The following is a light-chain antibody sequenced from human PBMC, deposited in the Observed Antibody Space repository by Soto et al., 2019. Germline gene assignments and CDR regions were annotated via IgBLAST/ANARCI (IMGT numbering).Light chain of an antibody. V-gene: IGLV2-23*02. CDR2: EVT. CDR1: SSDVGRYNL. CDR3: SSFAGTNSFV. Sequence: QSALTQPASVSGSPGQSITISCTGTSSDVGRYNLVSWYQQHPGKAPKLIIYEVTRRPSGVPDRIFGSKSYTTASLTVSGLQAEDEADYYCSSFAGTNSFVFGTGTKVTV. J-gene: IGLJ1*01.